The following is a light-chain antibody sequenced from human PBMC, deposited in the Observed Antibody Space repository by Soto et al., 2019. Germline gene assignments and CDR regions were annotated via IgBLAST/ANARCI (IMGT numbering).Light chain of an antibody. J-gene: IGLJ2*01. V-gene: IGLV1-40*01. Sequence: QSVLTQPPSVSGAPGQRVTISCTGSSSNIGAGYDVHWYQQLPGTAPKLLIYANTDRPSGVPERFSGSKSGTSASLAITGLQAEDESDYYCQSYDSSLSGVVFGGGTQLTVL. CDR3: QSYDSSLSGVV. CDR2: ANT. CDR1: SSNIGAGYD.